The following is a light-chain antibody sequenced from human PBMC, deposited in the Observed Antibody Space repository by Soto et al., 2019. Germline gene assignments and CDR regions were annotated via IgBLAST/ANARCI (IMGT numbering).Light chain of an antibody. J-gene: IGLJ1*01. V-gene: IGLV1-40*01. CDR1: SSNIGAGYD. CDR2: DNY. CDR3: QSYDNSLSGFYV. Sequence: QSVLTQPPSVSGAPGQRVTISCTGSSSNIGAGYDVHWYQHLPGTAPKLLIYDNYNRPSGVPDRFSGSKSGTSASLAITGLQAEDEADYYCQSYDNSLSGFYVFGTGTKLTVL.